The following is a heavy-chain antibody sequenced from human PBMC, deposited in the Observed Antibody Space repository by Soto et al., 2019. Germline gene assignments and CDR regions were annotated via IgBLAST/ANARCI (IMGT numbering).Heavy chain of an antibody. V-gene: IGHV4-28*01. CDR1: GYSINSSNW. J-gene: IGHJ4*02. Sequence: QVQLQESGPGLVKPSDTLSLTCAVSGYSINSSNWWGWIRQPPGKGLEWIGYIYYSGTTYYNPSLKSRVPMSVDTSKNQFSLKLTSVTAVDTAVYYCARREIQGPIDYWGQGTLVTVSS. CDR3: ARREIQGPIDY. D-gene: IGHD1-26*01. CDR2: IYYSGTT.